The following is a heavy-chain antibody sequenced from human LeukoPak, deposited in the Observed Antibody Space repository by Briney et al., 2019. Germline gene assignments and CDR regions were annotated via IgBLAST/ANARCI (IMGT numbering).Heavy chain of an antibody. CDR2: IYYSGST. CDR1: GGSISSHY. D-gene: IGHD6-19*01. V-gene: IGHV4-59*11. CDR3: ARDRKEWLRGPFDP. J-gene: IGHJ5*02. Sequence: SETLSLTCSVSGGSISSHYWSWIRQPPGKGLEWIGYIYYSGSTRYNPSLKSRVTISVDMSRNRFSLKLNSVTAADTATYYCARDRKEWLRGPFDPWGQGMLVTVSS.